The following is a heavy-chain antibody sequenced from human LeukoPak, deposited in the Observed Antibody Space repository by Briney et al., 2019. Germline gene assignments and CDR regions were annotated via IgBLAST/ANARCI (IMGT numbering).Heavy chain of an antibody. J-gene: IGHJ5*02. CDR1: GFTFSSYW. CDR3: ARLHYICYDRDNWYVP. D-gene: IGHD3-22*01. CDR2: INQDGSEK. V-gene: IGHV3-7*01. Sequence: GGSLRLSCAASGFTFSSYWMSWVRQAPGKGLEWVADINQDGSEKYYVDSVKGRFTISRDNAKNSLYLQMNSLRAEDTAVYYCARLHYICYDRDNWYVPWGQGTLVTVSS.